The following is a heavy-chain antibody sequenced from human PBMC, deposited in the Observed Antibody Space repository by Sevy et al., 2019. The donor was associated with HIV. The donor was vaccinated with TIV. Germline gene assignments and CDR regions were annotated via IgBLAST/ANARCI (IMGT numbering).Heavy chain of an antibody. CDR2: ISGRSGTT. J-gene: IGHJ4*02. V-gene: IGHV3-48*02. D-gene: IGHD2-15*01. Sequence: GGSLRLSCAASGFTFSSYSLNWVRQAPGKGLEWVSYISGRSGTTYYADSVKGRFTISRDNAKNSLYLQMNSLRDEDTAVYYCAIIQELYGSIQDYWGQGSLVTVSS. CDR3: AIIQELYGSIQDY. CDR1: GFTFSSYS.